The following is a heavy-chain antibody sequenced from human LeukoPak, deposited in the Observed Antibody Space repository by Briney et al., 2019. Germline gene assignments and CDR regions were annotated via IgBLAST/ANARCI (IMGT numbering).Heavy chain of an antibody. CDR2: ISGSGGST. CDR1: GFTFSSYG. CDR3: AKDLLDIVVVPAAMPVTYLDY. J-gene: IGHJ4*02. Sequence: GGTLRLSCAASGFTFSSYGMSWVRQAPGKGLEWVSAISGSGGSTYYADSVKGRFTISRDNSKNTLYLQMNSLRAEDTAVYYCAKDLLDIVVVPAAMPVTYLDYWGQGTLVTVSS. D-gene: IGHD2-2*03. V-gene: IGHV3-23*01.